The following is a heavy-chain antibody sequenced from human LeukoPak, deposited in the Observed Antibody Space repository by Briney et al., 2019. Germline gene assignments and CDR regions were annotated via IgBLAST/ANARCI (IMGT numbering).Heavy chain of an antibody. CDR3: AKGSGSGWYGWFAP. V-gene: IGHV3-23*01. J-gene: IGHJ5*02. CDR1: GFTFSSYA. Sequence: GGSLRLSCAASGFTFSSYAMGWVRQAPGKGLEWVSSIDASGGSTYYADSVKGRFTISRDNSKNTFYLQMNSLRADDTAVYYCAKGSGSGWYGWFAPWGQGTLVTVSS. CDR2: IDASGGST. D-gene: IGHD6-19*01.